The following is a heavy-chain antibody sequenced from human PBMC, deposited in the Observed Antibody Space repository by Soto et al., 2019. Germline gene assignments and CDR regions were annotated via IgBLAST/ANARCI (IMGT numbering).Heavy chain of an antibody. CDR3: AKDLYDSSGYLPRDYYYYGMDV. V-gene: IGHV3-9*01. Sequence: PGGSLRLSCAASGFTFSSYAMSWVRQAPGKGLEWVSAISWNSGSIGYADSVKGRFTISRDNAKNSLYLQMNSLRAEDTALYYCAKDLYDSSGYLPRDYYYYGMDVWGQGTTVTVSS. CDR2: ISWNSGSI. CDR1: GFTFSSYA. J-gene: IGHJ6*02. D-gene: IGHD3-22*01.